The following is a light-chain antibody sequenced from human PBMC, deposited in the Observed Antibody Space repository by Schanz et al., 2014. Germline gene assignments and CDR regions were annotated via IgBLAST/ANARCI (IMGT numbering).Light chain of an antibody. J-gene: IGKJ1*01. CDR3: HHYSMSPL. CDR1: ESVNTID. CDR2: GAS. Sequence: EIVLTQSPGTLSLSPGEAATLSCRSSESVNTIDLSWYQQKPGQAPRVLIYGASIRASGIPDRFSGSGYGTDFSLTITRLEPEDFAVYYCHHYSMSPLFGQGTKVEIK. V-gene: IGKV3-20*01.